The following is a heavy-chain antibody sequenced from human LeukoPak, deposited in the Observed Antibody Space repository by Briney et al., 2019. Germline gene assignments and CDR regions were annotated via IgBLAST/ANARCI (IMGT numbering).Heavy chain of an antibody. Sequence: SETLSLTCTVSGGSISSYYWSWIRQPPGKGLEWIGYIYYSGSTNYNPSLKSRVTISVDTSKNQFSLKLSSVTAADTAVYYCARRKYYDFWSGYYAPFDYWGQGTLVTVSS. D-gene: IGHD3-3*01. J-gene: IGHJ4*02. CDR2: IYYSGST. V-gene: IGHV4-59*12. CDR3: ARRKYYDFWSGYYAPFDY. CDR1: GGSISSYY.